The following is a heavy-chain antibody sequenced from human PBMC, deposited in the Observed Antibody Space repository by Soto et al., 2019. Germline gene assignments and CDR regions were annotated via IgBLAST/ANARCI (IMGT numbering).Heavy chain of an antibody. CDR2: ISTYNGDT. V-gene: IGHV1-18*01. CDR1: GYTLTTSG. Sequence: QVQLLQSGPGVRKPGASVKVSCEAPGYTLTTSGISWVGQVPGQGFDWMGWISTYNGDTNSAQNFQGRVLMTADTSTGTAYMELMSLKSDDTAVYYCARQGSWPYYYYGLDVWGQGTTVTVSS. CDR3: ARQGSWPYYYYGLDV. J-gene: IGHJ6*02. D-gene: IGHD1-26*01.